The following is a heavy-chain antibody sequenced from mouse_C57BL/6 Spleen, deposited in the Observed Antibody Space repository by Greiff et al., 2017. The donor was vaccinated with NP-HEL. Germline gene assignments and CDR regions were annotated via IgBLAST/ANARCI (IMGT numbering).Heavy chain of an antibody. D-gene: IGHD1-1*01. V-gene: IGHV1-82*01. J-gene: IGHJ1*03. CDR2: IYPGDGDT. CDR1: GYAFSRSW. CDR3: ARDDLTTVVATRYFDV. Sequence: QVQLQQSGPELVKPGASVKISCKASGYAFSRSWMNWVKQRPGKGLEWIGRIYPGDGDTNYNGKFKGKATLTADKSSSTAYMQLSSLTSEDSAVYFCARDDLTTVVATRYFDVWGTGTTVTVSS.